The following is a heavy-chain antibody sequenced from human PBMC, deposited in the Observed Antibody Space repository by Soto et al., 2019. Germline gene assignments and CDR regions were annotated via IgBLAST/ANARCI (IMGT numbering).Heavy chain of an antibody. CDR1: GGSISSSNW. CDR2: IYHSGST. CDR3: ARALPTVTTSGDYYHYGMDF. V-gene: IGHV4-4*02. Sequence: SETLSLTCAVSGGSISSSNWWSWVRQPPGRGLEWIGEIYHSGSTNYNPSLKSRVTISVDKSKNQFSLKLSSVTAADTAVYYCARALPTVTTSGDYYHYGMDFWGQGSTVTVSS. D-gene: IGHD4-17*01. J-gene: IGHJ6*02.